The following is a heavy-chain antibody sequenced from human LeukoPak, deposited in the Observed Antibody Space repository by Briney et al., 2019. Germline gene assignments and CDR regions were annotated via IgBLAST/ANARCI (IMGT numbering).Heavy chain of an antibody. CDR2: ISSGSTYI. J-gene: IGHJ4*02. D-gene: IGHD4-17*01. CDR3: AREAAGSTTVEFDY. Sequence: GGSLRLSCAASGFTFSSYSMNWVRQAPGKGLEWVSSISSGSTYIHYADSVKGRFTISRDNAKNSLYLQMNSLTAEDTAVYYCAREAAGSTTVEFDYWGQGTLVTVSS. CDR1: GFTFSSYS. V-gene: IGHV3-21*01.